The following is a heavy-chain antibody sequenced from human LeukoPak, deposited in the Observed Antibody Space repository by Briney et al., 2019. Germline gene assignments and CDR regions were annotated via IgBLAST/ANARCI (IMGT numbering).Heavy chain of an antibody. J-gene: IGHJ4*02. V-gene: IGHV3-23*01. CDR1: GFTFSNHX. Sequence: GGSLRLSCAASGFTFSNHXMXXXRQAPXXGXXXVAXXXGXGXXXXXXXFVXXXXXXXXXNSKNTLSLQMNSLTVEDTAIYFCAKNVVVKRYIDFWGQGTLVTVSS. D-gene: IGHD2-15*01. CDR2: XXGXGXXX. CDR3: AKNVVVKRYIDF.